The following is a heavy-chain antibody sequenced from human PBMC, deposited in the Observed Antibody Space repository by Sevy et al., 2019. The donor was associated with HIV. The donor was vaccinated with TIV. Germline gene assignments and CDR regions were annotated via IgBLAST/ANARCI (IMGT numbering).Heavy chain of an antibody. Sequence: ASVKVSCKASGGTFSSYAISWVRQAPGQELEWMGGIIPIFGTANYAQKFQGRVTITADESTSTAYMELSSLRSEDTAVYYCARMRDFSRGYGMDVWGQGTTVTVSS. D-gene: IGHD3-3*01. CDR1: GGTFSSYA. J-gene: IGHJ6*02. CDR2: IIPIFGTA. V-gene: IGHV1-69*13. CDR3: ARMRDFSRGYGMDV.